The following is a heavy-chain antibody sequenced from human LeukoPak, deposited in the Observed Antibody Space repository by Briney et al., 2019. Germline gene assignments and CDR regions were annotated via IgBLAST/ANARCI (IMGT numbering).Heavy chain of an antibody. D-gene: IGHD4-17*01. Sequence: GGSLRLSCAASGFTFSSHSMNWVRQAPGKGLEWVSSISSSSSYIYYADSVKGRFTISRDNAKNSLYLQMNSLRAEDTAVYYCARDNRPTVTQTLNYFDYWGQGTLVTVSS. CDR1: GFTFSSHS. J-gene: IGHJ4*02. V-gene: IGHV3-21*01. CDR3: ARDNRPTVTQTLNYFDY. CDR2: ISSSSSYI.